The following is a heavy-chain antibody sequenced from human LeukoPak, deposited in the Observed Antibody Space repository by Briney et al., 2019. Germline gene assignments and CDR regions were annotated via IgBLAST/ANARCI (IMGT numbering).Heavy chain of an antibody. D-gene: IGHD3/OR15-3a*01. Sequence: PGGSLRLSCAASGFTFSTYSLNWVRQAPGKGLEWVSCISDSSRHIYYADSVKGRFTISRDNAKNSLYLQMNSLRVDDTAVYYCARSWTNGDYLDYWGPGTLVTVSS. CDR1: GFTFSTYS. CDR3: ARSWTNGDYLDY. CDR2: ISDSSRHI. V-gene: IGHV3-21*01. J-gene: IGHJ4*02.